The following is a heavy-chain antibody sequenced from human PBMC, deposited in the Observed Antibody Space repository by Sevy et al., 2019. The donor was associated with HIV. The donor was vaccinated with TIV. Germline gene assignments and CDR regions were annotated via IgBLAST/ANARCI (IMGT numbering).Heavy chain of an antibody. J-gene: IGHJ3*02. CDR1: GFTFSDYY. Sequence: GGSLRLSCAASGFTFSDYYMSWIHQAPGKGLEWVSYISSSGSTIYYADSVKGRFTSSRDNAKNSLYLQMNSLRAEDTAVYYGARDSSRHIVATNGEAFDIWGQGTMVTVSS. D-gene: IGHD5-12*01. CDR3: ARDSSRHIVATNGEAFDI. CDR2: ISSSGSTI. V-gene: IGHV3-11*01.